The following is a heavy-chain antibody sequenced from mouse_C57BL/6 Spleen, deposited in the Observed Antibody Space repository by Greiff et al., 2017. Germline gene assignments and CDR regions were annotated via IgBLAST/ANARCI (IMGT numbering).Heavy chain of an antibody. CDR2: IDPSDSYT. Sequence: QVQLQQPGAELVRPGTSVKLSCKASGYTFTSYWMHWVKQRPGQGLEWIGVIDPSDSYTNYNQKFKGKATLTVDTSSSTAYMQLSSLTSEDSAVYYCARFGDGYWYFDVWGTGTTVTVSS. D-gene: IGHD1-1*01. CDR3: ARFGDGYWYFDV. V-gene: IGHV1-59*01. CDR1: GYTFTSYW. J-gene: IGHJ1*03.